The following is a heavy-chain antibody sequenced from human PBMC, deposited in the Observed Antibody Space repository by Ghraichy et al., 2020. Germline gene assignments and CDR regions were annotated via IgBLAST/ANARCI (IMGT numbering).Heavy chain of an antibody. V-gene: IGHV1-2*02. J-gene: IGHJ4*02. CDR2: INPNSGGT. CDR1: GYTFTGYY. Sequence: ASVKVSCKASGYTFTGYYMHWVRLAPGQGLEWMGWINPNSGGTNYAQKFQGRVTMTRDTSIRTAYMELSRLRSDDTAVYYCARVRGGAAAGDYWGQGTLVTVSS. CDR3: ARVRGGAAAGDY. D-gene: IGHD6-13*01.